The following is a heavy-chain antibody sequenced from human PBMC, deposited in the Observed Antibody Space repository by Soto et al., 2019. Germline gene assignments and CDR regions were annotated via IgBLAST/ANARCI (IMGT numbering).Heavy chain of an antibody. V-gene: IGHV3-23*01. CDR1: EFTFSSYA. Sequence: EVQLLESGGGLVQPGGSRRLSCAASEFTFSSYAMYWVRQAPGEGLEWVSGISGRGGSTYDADSVKGLFTISRDNSKNTLYLQMNSLRAEDKAVYYCAKDLDSSGWAFNYYYYYGMDVWGQGTTVTVS. CDR2: ISGRGGST. D-gene: IGHD6-19*01. CDR3: AKDLDSSGWAFNYYYYYGMDV. J-gene: IGHJ6*02.